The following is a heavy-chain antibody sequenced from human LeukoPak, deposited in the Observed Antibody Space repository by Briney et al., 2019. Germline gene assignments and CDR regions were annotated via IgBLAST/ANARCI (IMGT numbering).Heavy chain of an antibody. D-gene: IGHD3-16*02. Sequence: GGSLRLSCAASGFTFSSYWMHWVRQAPGKGLVWVSRINSDGSTTTCADSVKGRFTISRDNAENTLYLQMNSLRDEDTAVYYCARDFFAFGGVIALLDYRGQGTLVTVSS. CDR2: INSDGSTT. J-gene: IGHJ4*02. V-gene: IGHV3-74*01. CDR3: ARDFFAFGGVIALLDY. CDR1: GFTFSSYW.